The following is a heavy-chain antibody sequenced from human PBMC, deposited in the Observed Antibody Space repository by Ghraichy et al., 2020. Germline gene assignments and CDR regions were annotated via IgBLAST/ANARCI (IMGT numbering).Heavy chain of an antibody. CDR2: ISGSGGRT. CDR3: AKDSGFCSSTSCFLFDY. CDR1: GFTFSSYA. D-gene: IGHD2-2*01. Sequence: GGSLRLSCAASGFTFSSYAMNWVRQAPGKGLEWVSAISGSGGRTYYADSVKGRFTISRDNSRNTMYLQMNSLRAEDTAVYYCAKDSGFCSSTSCFLFDYWGQGTLITVSS. V-gene: IGHV3-23*01. J-gene: IGHJ4*02.